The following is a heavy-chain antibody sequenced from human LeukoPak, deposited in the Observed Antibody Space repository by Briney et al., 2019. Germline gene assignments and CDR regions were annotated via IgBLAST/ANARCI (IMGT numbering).Heavy chain of an antibody. V-gene: IGHV4-59*12. CDR3: ARMTTVTTFSDY. CDR1: GGSISSYY. CDR2: IYYSGNT. J-gene: IGHJ4*02. D-gene: IGHD4-17*01. Sequence: SETLSLTCTVSGGSISSYYWSWIRQPAGEGLEWIGYIYYSGNTYYSPSLKSRVTISVDTSKNQFSLKLSSVTAADTAVYYCARMTTVTTFSDYWGQGTLVTVSS.